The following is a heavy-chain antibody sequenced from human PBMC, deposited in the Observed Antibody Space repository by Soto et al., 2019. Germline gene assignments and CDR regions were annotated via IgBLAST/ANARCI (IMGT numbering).Heavy chain of an antibody. CDR1: GGSISSGGYY. CDR2: IYYSGST. D-gene: IGHD2-2*01. V-gene: IGHV4-31*03. CDR3: ARELIVVVPAATPGSPDNKRYYYYGMDV. J-gene: IGHJ6*02. Sequence: SETLSLTCTVSGGSISSGGYYWSWIRQHPGKGLEWIGYIYYSGSTYYNPSLKSRVTISVDTSKNQFSLKLSSVTAADTAVYYCARELIVVVPAATPGSPDNKRYYYYGMDVWGQGTTVTVSS.